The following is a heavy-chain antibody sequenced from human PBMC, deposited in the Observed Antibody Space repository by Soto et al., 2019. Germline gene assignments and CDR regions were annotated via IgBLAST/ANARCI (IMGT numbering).Heavy chain of an antibody. CDR2: IYPGDSDT. J-gene: IGHJ6*02. D-gene: IGHD2-2*01. V-gene: IGHV5-51*01. CDR1: EYSFTNYW. Sequence: GESRKISCKGSEYSFTNYWIGWVRQMPGKGLEWMGIIYPGDSDTRYSPSFEGQVTISADKSISTAYLQWSSLKASDTAMYYCARSLVVPASNYYYGMDVWGQGTTVTVSS. CDR3: ARSLVVPASNYYYGMDV.